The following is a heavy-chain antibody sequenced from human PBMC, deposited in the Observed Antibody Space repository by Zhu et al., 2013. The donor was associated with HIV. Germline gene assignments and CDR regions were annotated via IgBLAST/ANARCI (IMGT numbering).Heavy chain of an antibody. Sequence: QVQLVQSGAEVKKPGSSVKVSCKASGGTFSSYAISWVRQAPGQGLEWMGGIIPIFGTANYAQKFQGRVTITADESTSTAYMELSSLRSEDTAVYYCATRGRYYYGSGAVRNWFDPGAREPWSPSPQ. V-gene: IGHV1-69*01. CDR1: GGTFSSYA. CDR2: IIPIFGTA. D-gene: IGHD3-10*01. CDR3: ATRGRYYYGSGAVRNWFDP. J-gene: IGHJ5*02.